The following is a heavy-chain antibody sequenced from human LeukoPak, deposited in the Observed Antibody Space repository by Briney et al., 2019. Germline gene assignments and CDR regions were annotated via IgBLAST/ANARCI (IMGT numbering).Heavy chain of an antibody. D-gene: IGHD3-10*01. CDR3: ASDRVGDVSSTGLD. CDR1: GYTLTELS. J-gene: IGHJ4*02. V-gene: IGHV1-46*01. Sequence: ASVKVSCKVSGYTLTELSMHWVRQAPGQGLEWMGIINPSGGSTSYAQKFQGRVTMTRDTSTSTVYMELSSLRSEDTAVYYCASDRVGDVSSTGLDWGQGTLVTVSS. CDR2: INPSGGST.